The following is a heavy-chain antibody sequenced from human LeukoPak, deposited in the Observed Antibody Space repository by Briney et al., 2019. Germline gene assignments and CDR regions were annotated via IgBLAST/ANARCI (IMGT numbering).Heavy chain of an antibody. J-gene: IGHJ6*02. CDR2: ISGSGGST. V-gene: IGHV3-23*01. Sequence: GGSLRLSCAASGFTFSSYAMSWVRQAPGKGLEWVSAISGSGGSTYYADSVKGRFTISSDNSKNTLYLQMNSLRAEDTAVYYCAKDLSSDARGYGMDVWGQGTTVTVSS. CDR1: GFTFSSYA. CDR3: AKDLSSDARGYGMDV. D-gene: IGHD5-24*01.